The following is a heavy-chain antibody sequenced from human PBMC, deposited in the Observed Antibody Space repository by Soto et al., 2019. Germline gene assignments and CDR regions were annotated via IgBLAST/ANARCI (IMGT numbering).Heavy chain of an antibody. D-gene: IGHD6-19*01. J-gene: IGHJ3*02. Sequence: ASVKVSCKASGYTFTSYGISWVRQAPGQGLEWMGWISAYNGNTNYAQKLQGRVTMTTDTSTSTAYMELRSLRSDDTAVYYCARDMYSSGWDAFDIWGQGTMVTVSS. CDR2: ISAYNGNT. CDR1: GYTFTSYG. V-gene: IGHV1-18*01. CDR3: ARDMYSSGWDAFDI.